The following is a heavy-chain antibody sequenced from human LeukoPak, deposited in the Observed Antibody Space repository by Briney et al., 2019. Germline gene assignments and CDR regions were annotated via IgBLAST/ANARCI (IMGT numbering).Heavy chain of an antibody. CDR2: IYYSGST. J-gene: IGHJ4*02. CDR3: ARVPISGWYYFDY. V-gene: IGHV4-59*01. CDR1: GGSISSYY. D-gene: IGHD6-19*01. Sequence: PSETLSLTCTVSGGSISSYYWSWIRQPPGEGLEWIGYIYYSGSTNYNPSLKSRVTISVDTSKNQFSLKLSSVTAAGTAVYYCARVPISGWYYFDYWGQGTLVTVSS.